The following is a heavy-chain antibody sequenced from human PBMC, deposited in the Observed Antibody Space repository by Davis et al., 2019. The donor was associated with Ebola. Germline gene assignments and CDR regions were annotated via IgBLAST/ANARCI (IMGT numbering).Heavy chain of an antibody. CDR1: GGSISSYY. CDR2: IYYSGST. J-gene: IGHJ6*04. D-gene: IGHD6-19*01. CDR3: ARGVGSGWYGVRMDV. V-gene: IGHV4-59*01. Sequence: SETLSLTCTVSGGSISSYYWSWIRQPPGKGLEWIGYIYYSGSTNYNPSLKSRVTISVDTSKNQFSLKLSSVTAADTAVYYCARGVGSGWYGVRMDVWGKGTTVTVSS.